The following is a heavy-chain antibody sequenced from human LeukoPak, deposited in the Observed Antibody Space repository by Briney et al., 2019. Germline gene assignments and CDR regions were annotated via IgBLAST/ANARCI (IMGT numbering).Heavy chain of an antibody. CDR3: ARQSSGYYYVFDY. D-gene: IGHD3-22*01. J-gene: IGHJ4*02. V-gene: IGHV4-39*01. Sequence: SETLSLTCTVSGASITNSAYHWGWIRQPPGKGLEWIGSINYSGSTYYNPSLKSRVTISVDTSKNQFSLKLSSVTAADTAVYYCARQSSGYYYVFDYWGQGTLVTVSS. CDR2: INYSGST. CDR1: GASITNSAYH.